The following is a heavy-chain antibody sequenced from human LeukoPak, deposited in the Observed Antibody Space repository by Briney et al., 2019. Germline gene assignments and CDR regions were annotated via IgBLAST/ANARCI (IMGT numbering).Heavy chain of an antibody. CDR2: INPNSGGT. V-gene: IGHV1-2*04. Sequence: GASVKVSCKASGYTFTGYYMHWVRQAPGQGLEWMGWINPNSGGTNYAQKFQGWVTMTRDTSISTAYMELSRLRSDDTAVYYCARGSVAGRDYYYMDVWGKGTTVTVS. D-gene: IGHD2-15*01. CDR1: GYTFTGYY. J-gene: IGHJ6*03. CDR3: ARGSVAGRDYYYMDV.